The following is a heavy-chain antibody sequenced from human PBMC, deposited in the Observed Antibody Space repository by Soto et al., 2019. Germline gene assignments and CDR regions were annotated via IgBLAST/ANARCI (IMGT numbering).Heavy chain of an antibody. J-gene: IGHJ4*02. Sequence: QVQLQESGPGLVKPSETLSLTCTVSGGSMSSYYWSWIRQPPGKGLEWIGYIYYSGSTNYNPTLNRRVTISVDTYKNQFYLKLNSVTAADTAVYYCARRWGGALDYWGQGTLVTVSS. CDR2: IYYSGST. V-gene: IGHV4-59*08. CDR1: GGSMSSYY. D-gene: IGHD3-16*01. CDR3: ARRWGGALDY.